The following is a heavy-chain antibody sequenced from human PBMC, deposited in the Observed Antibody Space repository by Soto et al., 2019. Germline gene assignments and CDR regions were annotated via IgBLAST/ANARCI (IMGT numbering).Heavy chain of an antibody. CDR1: GFTVNSNY. J-gene: IGHJ4*02. CDR2: IYTVGST. Sequence: PGGSLRLSCAASGFTVNSNYMGWVRQTPGKGLEWVSLIYTVGSTYYADSVKGRFTISRDDSKNTLHLQMNSLRAEDTAKYYCARAVSDRRFDHWGQGTLVTVSS. CDR3: ARAVSDRRFDH. V-gene: IGHV3-53*01.